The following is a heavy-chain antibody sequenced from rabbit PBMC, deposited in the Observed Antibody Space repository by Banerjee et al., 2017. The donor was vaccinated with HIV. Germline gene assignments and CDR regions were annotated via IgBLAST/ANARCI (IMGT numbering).Heavy chain of an antibody. CDR1: GFSFSSYG. J-gene: IGHJ4*01. CDR2: IDPVSLKT. V-gene: IGHV1S7*01. CDR3: VRWGAGYAGYGYLNL. Sequence: QQLEESGGGLVQPEGSLTLTCTASGFSFSSYGVSWVRQAPGKGLDWIGYIDPVSLKTHYATWVNGRFTISSHNAQNTLYLQLNSLTAADAATYFCVRWGAGYAGYGYLNLWGPGTL. D-gene: IGHD7-1*01.